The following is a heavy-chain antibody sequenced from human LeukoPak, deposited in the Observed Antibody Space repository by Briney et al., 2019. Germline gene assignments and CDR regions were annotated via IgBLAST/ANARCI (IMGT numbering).Heavy chain of an antibody. CDR2: INGDGTNT. J-gene: IGHJ4*02. D-gene: IGHD6-6*01. Sequence: GGSLRLSCAASGFTFSNFWVHWVRQVPGKGLVWPSRINGDGTNTTYADSVKGRFSVSRDNAKNTAYLQMNSVRAEDTAVYYCARVTDYSSSPFDYWGQGTLVTVSS. V-gene: IGHV3-74*01. CDR1: GFTFSNFW. CDR3: ARVTDYSSSPFDY.